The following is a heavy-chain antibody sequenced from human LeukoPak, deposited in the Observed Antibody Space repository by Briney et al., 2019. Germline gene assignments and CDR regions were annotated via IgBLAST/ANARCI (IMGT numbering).Heavy chain of an antibody. D-gene: IGHD6-13*01. J-gene: IGHJ6*03. CDR1: GGSISSYY. CDR2: IYYSGST. CDR3: ARGESQQLGYYYYYMDV. V-gene: IGHV4-59*01. Sequence: PSETLSLTCTVSGGSISSYYWSWIRQPPGKGLEWIGYIYYSGSTNYNPSLKSRVTISVDTSKNQFSLKLSSVTAADTAVYYCARGESQQLGYYYYYMDVWGKGTTVTVSS.